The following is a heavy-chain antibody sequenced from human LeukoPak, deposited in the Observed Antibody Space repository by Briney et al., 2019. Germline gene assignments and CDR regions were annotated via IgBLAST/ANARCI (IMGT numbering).Heavy chain of an antibody. D-gene: IGHD3-10*01. CDR2: IYYSGST. J-gene: IGHJ4*02. Sequence: SETLSLTCAVSGGSISSGGYSWSWIRQPPGKGLEWIGYIYYSGSTNYNPSLKSRVTISVDTSKNQFSLKLSSVTAADTAVYYCASFTYGSGSYQHDYWGQGTLVTVSS. CDR3: ASFTYGSGSYQHDY. V-gene: IGHV4-61*08. CDR1: GGSISSGGYS.